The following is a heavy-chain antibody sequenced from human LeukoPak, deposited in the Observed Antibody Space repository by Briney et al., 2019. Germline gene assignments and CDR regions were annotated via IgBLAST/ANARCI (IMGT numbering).Heavy chain of an antibody. D-gene: IGHD3-22*01. CDR2: ISGSGGST. CDR1: GFTFSSYG. J-gene: IGHJ4*02. Sequence: GGSLRLSCAASGFTFSSYGMSWVRQAPGKGLEWVSAISGSGGSTYYADSVKGRFTISRDTSKNTLHLQMNSLRTEDTAAYYCAKPLSPYYDSSRAFDYWGQGTLVTVSS. CDR3: AKPLSPYYDSSRAFDY. V-gene: IGHV3-23*01.